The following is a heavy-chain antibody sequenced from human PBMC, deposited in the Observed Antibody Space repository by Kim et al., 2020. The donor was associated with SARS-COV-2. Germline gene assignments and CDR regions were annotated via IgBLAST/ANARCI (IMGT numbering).Heavy chain of an antibody. CDR2: IYCDGSST. D-gene: IGHD6-13*01. CDR1: GFTFSSCC. V-gene: IGHV3-74*01. J-gene: IGHJ6*01. CDR3: ARGPGAAAAYYYYGMYV. Sequence: GGSLRLSCAASGFTFSSCCMHWVRQAPGKGLEWVSRIYCDGSSTNYADSVKGRFTISRDNAKNTLYLQMNSLRAEDTAVYYCARGPGAAAAYYYYGMYV.